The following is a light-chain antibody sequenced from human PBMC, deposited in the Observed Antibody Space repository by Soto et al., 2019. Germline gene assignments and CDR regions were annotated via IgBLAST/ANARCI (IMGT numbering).Light chain of an antibody. CDR3: QQYHSHPVT. CDR1: QDINSH. Sequence: DLQMTQSPSSLSASVGDRVTITCRASQDINSHLAWFQQKPGKAPKSLISDASSLQSGVPLNFSGSGSGTDFTLTISSLLSEDFATYYCQQYHSHPVTFGGGTKVEIK. J-gene: IGKJ4*01. CDR2: DAS. V-gene: IGKV1-16*02.